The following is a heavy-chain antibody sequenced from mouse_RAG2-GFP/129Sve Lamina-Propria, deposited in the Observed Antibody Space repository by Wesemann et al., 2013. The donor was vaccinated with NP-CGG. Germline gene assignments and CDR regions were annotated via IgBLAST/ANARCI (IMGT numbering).Heavy chain of an antibody. CDR2: IWSGGST. CDR3: ARRDYEGYFDV. J-gene: IGHJ1*03. Sequence: LKQSGPGLVQPSQSLSITCTVSGFSLTSYGVHWVRQSPGKGLEWLGVIWSGGSTDYNAAFISRLSISKDNSKSQVFFKMNSLQADDTAIYYCARRDYEGYFDVWGTGPRSPSPQ. V-gene: IGHV2-2*01. CDR1: GFSLTSYG. D-gene: IGHD1-1*01.